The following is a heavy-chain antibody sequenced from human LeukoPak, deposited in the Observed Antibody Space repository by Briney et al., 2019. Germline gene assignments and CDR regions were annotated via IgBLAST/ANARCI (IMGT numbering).Heavy chain of an antibody. D-gene: IGHD3-10*01. Sequence: GGSLRLSCAASGFTFSSYGMHWVRQAPGKGLEWVAFIRYDGSNKYYADSVKGRFTISRDNAKNSLYLQMNSLRAEDTAVYYCAREDMVRGAESFDYWGQGTLVSVS. J-gene: IGHJ4*02. CDR1: GFTFSSYG. CDR2: IRYDGSNK. V-gene: IGHV3-30*02. CDR3: AREDMVRGAESFDY.